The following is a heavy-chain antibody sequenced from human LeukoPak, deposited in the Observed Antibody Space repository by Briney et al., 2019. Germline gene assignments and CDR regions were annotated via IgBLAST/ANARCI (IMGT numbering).Heavy chain of an antibody. D-gene: IGHD3-10*01. J-gene: IGHJ4*02. CDR3: ARSPSGSYWDY. V-gene: IGHV1-18*04. CDR1: GYTFTSYG. CDR2: ISAYSGNT. Sequence: ASVKVSCKASGYTFTSYGISWVRRAPGQGLEWMAWISAYSGNTNYAQKLQGRVTMTTDTSTSTAYMELRSLRSDDTAVYYCARSPSGSYWDYWGQGTLVTVSS.